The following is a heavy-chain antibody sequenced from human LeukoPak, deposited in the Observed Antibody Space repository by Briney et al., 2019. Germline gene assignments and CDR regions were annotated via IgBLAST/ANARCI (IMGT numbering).Heavy chain of an antibody. Sequence: PSETLSLTCTVSGGSISSYYWSWIRQSPGKGLEWIGFLYYSGSTNYNPSLKSRVTISVDTSKNQFSLKLSSVTAADTAVYYCARGRSPYLWFGESNSIDYWGQGTLVTVSS. V-gene: IGHV4-59*12. CDR2: LYYSGST. D-gene: IGHD3-10*01. CDR1: GGSISSYY. J-gene: IGHJ4*02. CDR3: ARGRSPYLWFGESNSIDY.